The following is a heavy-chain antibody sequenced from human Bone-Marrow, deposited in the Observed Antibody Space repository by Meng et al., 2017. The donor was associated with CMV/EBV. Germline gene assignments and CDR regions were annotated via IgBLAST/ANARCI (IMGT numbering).Heavy chain of an antibody. CDR1: GFTFSSYS. V-gene: IGHV3-21*01. CDR2: ISSSSSYI. Sequence: GGSLSLSCAASGFTFSSYSMNWVRQAPGKGLEWVSSISSSSSYIYYADSVKGRFTISRDNAKNSLYLQMSSLRAEDTAVYYCARVIVRNWNYAVDDFDIWGQGTMVTVSS. J-gene: IGHJ3*02. CDR3: ARVIVRNWNYAVDDFDI. D-gene: IGHD1-7*01.